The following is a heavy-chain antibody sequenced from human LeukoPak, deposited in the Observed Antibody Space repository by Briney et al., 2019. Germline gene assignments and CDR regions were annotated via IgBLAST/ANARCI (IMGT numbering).Heavy chain of an antibody. Sequence: ASVKVSCKASGYTFTGYYMHWVRQAPGQGLEWMGWIKPNSGGTNYAQKFQGRVTMTRDTSISTAYMELSRLRSDDTAVYYCARNAGYYYPPYYYYYMDVWGKGTTVTVSS. CDR3: ARNAGYYYPPYYYYYMDV. CDR2: IKPNSGGT. CDR1: GYTFTGYY. J-gene: IGHJ6*03. D-gene: IGHD3-22*01. V-gene: IGHV1-2*02.